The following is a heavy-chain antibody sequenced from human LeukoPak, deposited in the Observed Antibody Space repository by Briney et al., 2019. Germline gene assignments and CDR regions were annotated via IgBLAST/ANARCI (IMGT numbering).Heavy chain of an antibody. CDR3: ARNRYFHP. Sequence: SETLSLTCIVSGDSISNYYWSWIRQPPGKGLEWIGYIYNSGSTNYNPSLKSRVTISVDTSKNQFSLKLCSVTAADTAVYYCARNRYFHPWGQGTLVTVSS. CDR1: GDSISNYY. V-gene: IGHV4-59*01. D-gene: IGHD1-14*01. CDR2: IYNSGST. J-gene: IGHJ5*02.